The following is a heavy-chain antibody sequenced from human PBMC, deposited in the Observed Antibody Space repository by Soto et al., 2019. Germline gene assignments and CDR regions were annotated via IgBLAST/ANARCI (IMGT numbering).Heavy chain of an antibody. CDR2: IYYSGST. Sequence: QVQLQESGPGLVKPSETLSLTCTVSGGSISSYYWSWIRQPPGKGLEWIGYIYYSGSTNYNPSLRRRVTISVDTSKSQFSLKLSSVTAADTAVYYCAASPDRSGLFDYWGQGTLVTVSS. J-gene: IGHJ4*02. CDR3: AASPDRSGLFDY. CDR1: GGSISSYY. V-gene: IGHV4-59*01. D-gene: IGHD3-3*01.